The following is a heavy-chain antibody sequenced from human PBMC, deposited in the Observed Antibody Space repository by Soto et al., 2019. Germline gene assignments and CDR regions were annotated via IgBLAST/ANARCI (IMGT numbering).Heavy chain of an antibody. Sequence: SVKVSCKASGGTFSSYAIGWVRQAPGQGLEWMGGIIPIFGTANYAQKFQGRVTITADESTSTAYMELSSLRSEDTAVYYCARDPDYYGSGSYYMGPRYYGMDVWGQGTTVTVSS. V-gene: IGHV1-69*13. D-gene: IGHD3-10*01. J-gene: IGHJ6*02. CDR2: IIPIFGTA. CDR1: GGTFSSYA. CDR3: ARDPDYYGSGSYYMGPRYYGMDV.